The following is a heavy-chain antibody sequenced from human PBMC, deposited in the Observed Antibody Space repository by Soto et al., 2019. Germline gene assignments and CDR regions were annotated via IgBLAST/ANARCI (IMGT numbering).Heavy chain of an antibody. J-gene: IGHJ3*02. Sequence: GGSLRLSFAASGFPFSSYCMHWVRHAPGKGLVWVSRTNGDGRSTGYADPVKGRFTISRDNAKNTLYLQMNSLRAEDTAVYYCARDPEYGNERDVFDIWGQGTMVTVSS. V-gene: IGHV3-74*01. CDR3: ARDPEYGNERDVFDI. CDR2: TNGDGRST. D-gene: IGHD1-1*01. CDR1: GFPFSSYC.